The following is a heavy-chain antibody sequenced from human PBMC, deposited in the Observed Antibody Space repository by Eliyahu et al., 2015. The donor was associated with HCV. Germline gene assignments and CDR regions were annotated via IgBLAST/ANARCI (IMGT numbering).Heavy chain of an antibody. CDR3: AKEVTSGWHGELDY. Sequence: QVQLVESGGGVVQPGXSLRLSCAASGFTFISYGMHWVRQAPGKGLEWVAVISYDGRNEFYGDSMKGRFTISRDNSKNMVFLEMNSLRPDDTAVYYCAKEVTSGWHGELDYWGQGTLVTVSS. CDR1: GFTFISYG. V-gene: IGHV3-30*18. D-gene: IGHD6-19*01. CDR2: ISYDGRNE. J-gene: IGHJ4*02.